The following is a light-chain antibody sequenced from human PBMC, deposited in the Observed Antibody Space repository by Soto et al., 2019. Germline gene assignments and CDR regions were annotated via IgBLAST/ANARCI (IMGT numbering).Light chain of an antibody. J-gene: IGLJ1*01. CDR2: DVN. CDR1: SSDVGAYNY. CDR3: SSWTSGATYV. Sequence: QSVLTQPASVSGSPGQSITISCAGTSSDVGAYNYVSWYQHHPGKAPKLMIYDVNNRPSGDSNRFSGSKSGNTDSLTISGLQAEDEDDYYCSSWTSGATYVFGSGTKLTVL. V-gene: IGLV2-14*03.